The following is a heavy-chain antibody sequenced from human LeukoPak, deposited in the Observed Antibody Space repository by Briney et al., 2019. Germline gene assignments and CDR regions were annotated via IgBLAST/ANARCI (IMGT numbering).Heavy chain of an antibody. J-gene: IGHJ4*02. Sequence: PGGSLRLSCVASGLTLSNLWMHWLRQVPGQGLVWVSRLSPDGSKTRYADFVKGRFIISRDNAKNTVYLQLTTLGVDDTAIYYCATQGGYWGQGTLVAVSS. V-gene: IGHV3-74*01. D-gene: IGHD3-16*01. CDR2: LSPDGSKT. CDR1: GLTLSNLW. CDR3: ATQGGY.